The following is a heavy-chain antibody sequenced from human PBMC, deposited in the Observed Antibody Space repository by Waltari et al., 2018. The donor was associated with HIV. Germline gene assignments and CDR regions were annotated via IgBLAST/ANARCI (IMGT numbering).Heavy chain of an antibody. Sequence: QVQLHESGPGMVKPSATMSLTCAVSGYSIRRDYYWGWIRQPPGKGLEWIGSASRSGSTYYSPSLKSRVTISLDTSKNQFSLKLNSVAAADTAVYYCGSGSRRGHSHGIDYWGQGTLVTVSS. CDR2: ASRSGST. J-gene: IGHJ4*02. CDR3: GSGSRRGHSHGIDY. D-gene: IGHD5-18*01. CDR1: GYSIRRDYY. V-gene: IGHV4-38-2*01.